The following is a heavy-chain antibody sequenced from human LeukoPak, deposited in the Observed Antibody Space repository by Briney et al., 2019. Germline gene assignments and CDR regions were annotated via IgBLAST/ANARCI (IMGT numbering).Heavy chain of an antibody. V-gene: IGHV1-69*13. CDR3: ARAYYDSSGLDY. CDR1: GGTFSSYA. D-gene: IGHD3-22*01. CDR2: IIPIFGTA. Sequence: GASVKVSCKASGGTFSSYAISWVRQAPGQGLEWMGGIIPIFGTANYAQRFQGRVTITADESTSTAYMELSSLRSEDTAVYYCARAYYDSSGLDYWGQGTLVTVSS. J-gene: IGHJ4*02.